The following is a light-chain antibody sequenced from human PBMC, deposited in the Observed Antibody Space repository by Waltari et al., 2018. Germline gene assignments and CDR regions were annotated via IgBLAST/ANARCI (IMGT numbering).Light chain of an antibody. CDR3: MQGIHRPWT. J-gene: IGKJ1*01. CDR1: ESRVASDGNTY. V-gene: IGKV2-30*01. CDR2: KVS. Sequence: DVVMTQSPLSLSVTLGQSASISCRSSESRVASDGNTYFNWFQQRPGQSPRRLLYKVSNRDSGVPDRFSGSGSGTDFTLRITRVEAEDVGVYYCMQGIHRPWTFGQGTKVEIK.